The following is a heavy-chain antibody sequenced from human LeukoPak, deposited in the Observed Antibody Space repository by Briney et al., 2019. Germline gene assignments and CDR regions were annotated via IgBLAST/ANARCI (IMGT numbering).Heavy chain of an antibody. Sequence: PGGSLGLSCAASGFTFSDYGIHWVRQAPGKGLGWVSSISSSSSYIYYADSVKGRFTISRDNAKNSLYLQMNSLRAEGTAVYYCARGSYWETAFDIWGQGTMVTVSS. CDR2: ISSSSSYI. D-gene: IGHD1-26*01. J-gene: IGHJ3*02. CDR1: GFTFSDYG. CDR3: ARGSYWETAFDI. V-gene: IGHV3-21*01.